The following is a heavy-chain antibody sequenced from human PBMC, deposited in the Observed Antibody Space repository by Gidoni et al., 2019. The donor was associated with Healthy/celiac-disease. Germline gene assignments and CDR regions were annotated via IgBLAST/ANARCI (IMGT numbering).Heavy chain of an antibody. V-gene: IGHV4-39*07. J-gene: IGHJ6*02. Sequence: QLQLQESGPGLVKPSETLSLTCTVSGGSISSSSYYWGWIRQPPGKGLDGIGSIYYSGSTYYNPSLKSRVTISVDTSKNQFSLKLSSVTAADTAVYYCAREQLVRYYYYGMDVWGQGTTVTVSS. CDR2: IYYSGST. CDR3: AREQLVRYYYYGMDV. CDR1: GGSISSSSYY. D-gene: IGHD6-6*01.